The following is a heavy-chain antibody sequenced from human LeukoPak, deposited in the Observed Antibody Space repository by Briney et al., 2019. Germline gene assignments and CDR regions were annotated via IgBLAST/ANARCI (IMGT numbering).Heavy chain of an antibody. J-gene: IGHJ4*02. CDR3: AHGSMYQLDS. D-gene: IGHD2-2*01. Sequence: GGSLRLSCAASGFTFSSHGMSWVRQAPGKGLEWVSGIVGGDGGTYYADSVKGRFTISRDNSKNTLYLQMNSLRAEDTAVYYCAHGSMYQLDSWGQGTLVTVSS. CDR1: GFTFSSHG. CDR2: IVGGDGGT. V-gene: IGHV3-23*01.